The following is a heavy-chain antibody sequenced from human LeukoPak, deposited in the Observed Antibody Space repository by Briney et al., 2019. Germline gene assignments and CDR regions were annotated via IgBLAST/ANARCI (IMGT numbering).Heavy chain of an antibody. CDR2: IWYDGSNK. CDR3: ARVPSSGWYPPHFDY. Sequence: GRSLRLSCAASGFTFSSYGMHWVRQAPGKGLEWVAVIWYDGSNKYYADSVKGRFTISRDNSKNTLYLQMNSLRAEDTAVYYCARVPSSGWYPPHFDYWGQGTLVTVSS. D-gene: IGHD6-19*01. V-gene: IGHV3-33*01. J-gene: IGHJ4*02. CDR1: GFTFSSYG.